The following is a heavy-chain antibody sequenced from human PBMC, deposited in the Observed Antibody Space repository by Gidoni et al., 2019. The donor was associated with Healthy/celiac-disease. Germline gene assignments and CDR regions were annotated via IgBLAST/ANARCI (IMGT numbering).Heavy chain of an antibody. J-gene: IGHJ1*01. V-gene: IGHV3-30*18. CDR2: ISYDGSNK. CDR1: GFTFRSYG. Sequence: QVQLVESGGGVVQPGRSLRLSCAASGFTFRSYGMHWVRQAPGKGLEWVAVISYDGSNKYYADSVKGRFTIARDNSKNTLYLQMNSLRAEDTAVYYCAKEGCSSTSCYKGEYFQHWGQGTLVTVSS. D-gene: IGHD2-2*02. CDR3: AKEGCSSTSCYKGEYFQH.